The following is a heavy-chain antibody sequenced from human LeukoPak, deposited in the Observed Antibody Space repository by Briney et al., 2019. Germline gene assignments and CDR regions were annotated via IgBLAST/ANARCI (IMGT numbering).Heavy chain of an antibody. CDR1: GFTFSSYS. Sequence: SGGSLRLSCAASGFTFSSYSTNWVRQAPGKGLEWVSSISSSSSYIYYADSVKGRFTIYRDNAKNSLYLQMNSLRAEDTGVYYCARGGGYCSGGSCYLGYWGQGTLVTVSS. V-gene: IGHV3-21*04. CDR2: ISSSSSYI. J-gene: IGHJ4*02. CDR3: ARGGGYCSGGSCYLGY. D-gene: IGHD2-15*01.